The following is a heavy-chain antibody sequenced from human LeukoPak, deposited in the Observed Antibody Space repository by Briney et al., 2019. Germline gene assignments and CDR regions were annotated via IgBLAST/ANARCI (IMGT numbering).Heavy chain of an antibody. J-gene: IGHJ6*02. V-gene: IGHV1-2*04. CDR2: INPNSGGT. Sequence: ASVKVSCKASGYTFTGYYMHWVRQAPGQGLEWMGWINPNSGGTNYAQKFQGWVTMTRDTSISTAYMELSRLRSDDTAVYYCARGAESKSWDLLWFGELTPPYYYYYGMDVWGQGTTVTVSS. CDR1: GYTFTGYY. CDR3: ARGAESKSWDLLWFGELTPPYYYYYGMDV. D-gene: IGHD3-10*01.